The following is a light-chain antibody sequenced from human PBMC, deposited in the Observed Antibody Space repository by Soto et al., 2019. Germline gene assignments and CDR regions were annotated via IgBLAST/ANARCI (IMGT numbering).Light chain of an antibody. J-gene: IGLJ2*01. CDR1: SSDVGYYNR. V-gene: IGLV2-18*02. CDR3: SSYTTSSTLV. CDR2: EVS. Sequence: QSALTQPPSVSGSPGQSVTISCTGTSSDVGYYNRVSWYQQPPGTAPKLMVFEVSNRPSGVPDRFSGSKSGNTASLTISGLQAEDEADCYCSSYTTSSTLVFGGGTKLTVL.